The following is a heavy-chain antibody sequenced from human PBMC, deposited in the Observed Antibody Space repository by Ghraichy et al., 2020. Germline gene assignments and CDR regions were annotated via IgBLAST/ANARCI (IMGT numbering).Heavy chain of an antibody. Sequence: GGSLRLSCAASGFTFSSYGMHWVRQAPGKGLEWVAVISYDGSNKYYADSVKGRFTISRDNSKNTLYLQMNSLRAEDTAVYYCAKDEVGATPLDYWGQGTLVTVSS. CDR1: GFTFSSYG. J-gene: IGHJ4*02. D-gene: IGHD1-26*01. V-gene: IGHV3-30*18. CDR2: ISYDGSNK. CDR3: AKDEVGATPLDY.